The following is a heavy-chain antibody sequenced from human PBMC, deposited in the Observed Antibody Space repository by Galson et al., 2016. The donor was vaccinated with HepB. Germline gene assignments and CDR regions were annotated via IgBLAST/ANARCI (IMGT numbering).Heavy chain of an antibody. D-gene: IGHD2-2*01. CDR1: GFTFTQHP. J-gene: IGHJ4*01. Sequence: SLRPSCAASGFTFTQHPMHWVRHAPGTGLEWVALISSDGSNQLYADSVKGRFTISRDNSKDTLNLQMNSLGTEDTAMYCCARSVIELVPTASQNFDLWGHGTLVTVSS. CDR3: ARSVIELVPTASQNFDL. V-gene: IGHV3-30-3*01. CDR2: ISSDGSNQ.